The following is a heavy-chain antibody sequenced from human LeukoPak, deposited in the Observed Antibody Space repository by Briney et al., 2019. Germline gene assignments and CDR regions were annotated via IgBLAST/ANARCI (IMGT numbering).Heavy chain of an antibody. V-gene: IGHV3-7*01. Sequence: GGSLRLSCAASAFTFSSYWMSWVRQAPGKGLEWVANIKQDGSEKYYVDSVKGRFTISRDNAKNSLYLQMNSLRAEDTAVYYCARDRDYYDTLFDPWGQGTLVTVSS. CDR3: ARDRDYYDTLFDP. CDR2: IKQDGSEK. J-gene: IGHJ5*02. D-gene: IGHD3-22*01. CDR1: AFTFSSYW.